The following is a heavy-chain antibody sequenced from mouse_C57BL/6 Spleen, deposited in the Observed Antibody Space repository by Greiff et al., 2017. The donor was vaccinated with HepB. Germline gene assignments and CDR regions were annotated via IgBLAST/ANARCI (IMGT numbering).Heavy chain of an antibody. D-gene: IGHD1-1*01. Sequence: EVMLVESGGGLVKPGGSLKLSCAASGFTFSSYAMSWVRQTPEKRLEWVATISDGGSYTYYPDNVKGRFTISRDNAKNNLYLQMSHLKSEDTAMYYCARGDNYEDYWGQGTTLTVSS. V-gene: IGHV5-4*03. CDR2: ISDGGSYT. J-gene: IGHJ2*01. CDR1: GFTFSSYA. CDR3: ARGDNYEDY.